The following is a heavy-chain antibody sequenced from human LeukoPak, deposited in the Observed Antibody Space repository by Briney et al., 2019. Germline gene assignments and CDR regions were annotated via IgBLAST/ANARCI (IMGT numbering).Heavy chain of an antibody. Sequence: GASLKISGEGSGYSFTSYWIGWVRQLPGKGLEWMGIIYPGDSDSRYSPSFQDQVTISADRSISTAYLQWSSLKASDTAMYYCARRQSGGNMERLLEATYDYWGQGTLVTVSS. CDR1: GYSFTSYW. CDR2: IYPGDSDS. D-gene: IGHD3-3*01. J-gene: IGHJ4*02. V-gene: IGHV5-51*01. CDR3: ARRQSGGNMERLLEATYDY.